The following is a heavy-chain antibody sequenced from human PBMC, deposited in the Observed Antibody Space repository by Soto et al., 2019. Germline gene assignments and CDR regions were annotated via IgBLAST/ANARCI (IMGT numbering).Heavy chain of an antibody. V-gene: IGHV1-24*01. CDR2: FDPEDGET. CDR1: GYTLTELS. J-gene: IGHJ4*02. D-gene: IGHD3-10*01. Sequence: ASVKVSCKVSGYTLTELSMHWVRQAPGKGLEWMGGFDPEDGETIYAQKFQGRVTMTEDTSTDTAYMELSSLRSEDTAVYYCATVRSLSISLLWFGEFLFWGQGTLVTVSS. CDR3: ATVRSLSISLLWFGEFLF.